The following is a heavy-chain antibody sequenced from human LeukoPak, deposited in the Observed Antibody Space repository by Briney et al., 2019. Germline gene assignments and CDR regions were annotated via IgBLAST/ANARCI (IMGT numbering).Heavy chain of an antibody. CDR3: ARIGHDLYQTFDS. CDR1: GLRVSDYY. Sequence: GGSLRLSCAASGLRVSDYYMSWVRQAPGKGLEWVSVVYSGAGGSTYYAESVKGRFTISRDSPTNTLFLQMVSLRAEDTAIYYCARIGHDLYQTFDSWGHGTLITVSS. CDR2: VYSGAGGST. V-gene: IGHV3-53*01. D-gene: IGHD2-2*01. J-gene: IGHJ5*01.